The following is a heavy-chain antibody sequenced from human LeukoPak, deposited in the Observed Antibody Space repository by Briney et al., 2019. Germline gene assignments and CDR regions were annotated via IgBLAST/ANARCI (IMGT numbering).Heavy chain of an antibody. CDR3: ASGLKVMYYFDY. V-gene: IGHV1-69*13. Sequence: ASVKVSCKASGGTFSSYAISWVRQAPGQGLEWRGGIIPIFGTANYAQKFQGRVTITADESTSTAYMELSSLRSEDTAVYYCASGLKVMYYFDYWGQGTLVTVSS. CDR1: GGTFSSYA. D-gene: IGHD3-16*01. J-gene: IGHJ4*02. CDR2: IIPIFGTA.